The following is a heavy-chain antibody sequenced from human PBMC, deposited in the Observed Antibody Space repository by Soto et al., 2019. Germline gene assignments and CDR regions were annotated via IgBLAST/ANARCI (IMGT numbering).Heavy chain of an antibody. V-gene: IGHV4-30-4*01. CDR1: GGSISSGDYY. CDR3: ARADTEYYDSSGYYVDY. Sequence: QVQLQESGPGLVKPSQTLSLTCAVSGGSISSGDYYWSWIRQPPGKGLEWIGYIYYSGSTYYNPSRKTRVTISVDTSKNQFSLKLSSVTAADTAVYYCARADTEYYDSSGYYVDYWGQGTLVTVSS. CDR2: IYYSGST. J-gene: IGHJ4*02. D-gene: IGHD3-22*01.